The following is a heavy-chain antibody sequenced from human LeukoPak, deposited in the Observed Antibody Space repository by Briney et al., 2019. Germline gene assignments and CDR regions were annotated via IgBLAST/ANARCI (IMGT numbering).Heavy chain of an antibody. Sequence: PSETLSLTCTVSGGSISSYYWSWIRQSPGKGLEWIGYIYYGGSTDYNPSLKSRVTISKDTSKTQFSLKLSSVTAADTAVYYCARARLDSSGRFDYWGQGTLVTVSS. D-gene: IGHD3-22*01. J-gene: IGHJ4*02. V-gene: IGHV4-59*01. CDR3: ARARLDSSGRFDY. CDR1: GGSISSYY. CDR2: IYYGGST.